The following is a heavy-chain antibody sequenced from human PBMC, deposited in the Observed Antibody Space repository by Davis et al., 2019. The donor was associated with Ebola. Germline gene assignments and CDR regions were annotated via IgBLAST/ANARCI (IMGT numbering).Heavy chain of an antibody. CDR2: TYHSGST. CDR3: ARGTKGYNWNYAYDY. Sequence: SETLSLTCTVSGGSISSYSWSWIRQPPGKGLEWIGYTYHSGSTNYNPSLKSRVTISVDTSKNQFSLKLSSVTAADTAVYYCARGTKGYNWNYAYDYWGQGTLVTVSS. CDR1: GGSISSYS. V-gene: IGHV4-59*12. D-gene: IGHD1-7*01. J-gene: IGHJ4*02.